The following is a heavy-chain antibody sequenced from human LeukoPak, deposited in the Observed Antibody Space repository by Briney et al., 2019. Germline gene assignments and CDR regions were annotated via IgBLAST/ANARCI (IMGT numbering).Heavy chain of an antibody. Sequence: ASVKVSCKASGYTFTGYYMHWVRQAPGQGLEWIGRINPNSGGTNYAQKFQGRVTMTRDTSISTAYMELSRLRSDDTAVYYCARVSRVCSSTSCYDYWGQGTLVTVSS. CDR1: GYTFTGYY. CDR2: INPNSGGT. J-gene: IGHJ4*02. CDR3: ARVSRVCSSTSCYDY. D-gene: IGHD2-2*01. V-gene: IGHV1-2*06.